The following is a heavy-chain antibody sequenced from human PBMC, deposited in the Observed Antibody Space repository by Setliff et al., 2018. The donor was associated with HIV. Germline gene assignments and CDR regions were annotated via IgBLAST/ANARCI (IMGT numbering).Heavy chain of an antibody. D-gene: IGHD3-10*01. CDR1: GFIFNDHV. CDR3: GKGPTGSGSSYVDY. Sequence: LRLSCAASGFIFNDHVMHWVRQVPGKGLEWVSLVTWNGVTAYHADSVKGRFTASRDNSKNAFYLQMNSLRDGDTALYYCGKGPTGSGSSYVDYWGQGTLVTVSS. CDR2: VTWNGVTA. V-gene: IGHV3-43D*03. J-gene: IGHJ4*02.